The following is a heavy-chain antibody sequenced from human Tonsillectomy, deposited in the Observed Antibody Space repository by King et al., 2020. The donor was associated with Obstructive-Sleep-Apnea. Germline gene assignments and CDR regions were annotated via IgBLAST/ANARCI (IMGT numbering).Heavy chain of an antibody. Sequence: VQLVESGAEVKKPGASVKVSCKASGYTFTNYGISWVRQAPGQGLEWMGWISGYNGNTNYAQNFQDRATMTMDTSTTTVSMELRSLRSDDTAVYYCARDLVTAASSDWGQGTLVTVSS. CDR1: GYTFTNYG. J-gene: IGHJ4*02. CDR2: ISGYNGNT. V-gene: IGHV1-18*01. D-gene: IGHD6-13*01. CDR3: ARDLVTAASSD.